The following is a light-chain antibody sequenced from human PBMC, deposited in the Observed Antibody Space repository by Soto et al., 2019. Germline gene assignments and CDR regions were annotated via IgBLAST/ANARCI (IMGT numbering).Light chain of an antibody. CDR1: QSVSSN. CDR3: QQYNNYPRT. V-gene: IGKV3D-15*01. CDR2: GAS. J-gene: IGKJ1*01. Sequence: EIVMTQSPATLSVSPGERATLSCRASQSVSSNLAWYQQKPGQAPRLLIYGASTRATGIPARFSGSGSGTEFTLTISSLQPDDFATYYCQQYNNYPRTFGQGTKV.